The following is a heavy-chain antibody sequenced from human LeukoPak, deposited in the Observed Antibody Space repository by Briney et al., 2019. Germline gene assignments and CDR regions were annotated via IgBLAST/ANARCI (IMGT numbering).Heavy chain of an antibody. J-gene: IGHJ4*02. CDR1: GFTVSSNY. CDR2: IYSGGST. Sequence: GGSLRPSCAASGFTVSSNYMSWVRQPPGKGLEWVSVIYSGGSTYYADPVKGRFTISRDNSKNTLYLQMNSLRAEDTAVYYCARGGVLRGGSFWSGYTENWGQGTLVTVSS. CDR3: ARGGVLRGGSFWSGYTEN. V-gene: IGHV3-53*01. D-gene: IGHD3-3*01.